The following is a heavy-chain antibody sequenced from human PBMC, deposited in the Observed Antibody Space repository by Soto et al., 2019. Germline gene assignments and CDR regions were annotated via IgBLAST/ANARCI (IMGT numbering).Heavy chain of an antibody. CDR3: AREKLSYDGFDI. CDR1: EFTFSIYN. Sequence: EVQLVESGGGLVQPGGSLRLSCTGSEFTFSIYNMNWVRQAPGQGLEWLSFITSRSSTLSYADSVRGRFTISRDDGMNSVILEMISLRGEDTAIYYCAREKLSYDGFDICGPGTVVAVSS. D-gene: IGHD3-10*01. CDR2: ITSRSSTL. J-gene: IGHJ3*02. V-gene: IGHV3-48*01.